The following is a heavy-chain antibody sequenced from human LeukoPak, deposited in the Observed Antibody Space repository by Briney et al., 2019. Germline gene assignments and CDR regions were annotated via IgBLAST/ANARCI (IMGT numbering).Heavy chain of an antibody. J-gene: IGHJ5*02. CDR3: ARAGYCSGGSCYSLWWFDP. Sequence: SETLSLTCTVSGGSISSSSYYWGWIRQPPGKGLEWIGSIYYSGSTYYNPSLKSRVTISVDTSKNQFSLKLSSVTAADTAVYYCARAGYCSGGSCYSLWWFDPWGQGTLVTVSS. V-gene: IGHV4-39*07. CDR1: GGSISSSSYY. CDR2: IYYSGST. D-gene: IGHD2-15*01.